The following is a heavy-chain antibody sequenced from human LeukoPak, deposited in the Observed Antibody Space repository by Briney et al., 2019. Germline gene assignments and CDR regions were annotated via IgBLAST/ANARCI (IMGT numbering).Heavy chain of an antibody. CDR1: GFTFSSYA. Sequence: PGGSLRLSCAASGFTFSSYAMSWVRQAPGKGLEWVSAISGSGGSTYYADSVKGRFTISRDNSKNTLYLQMNSLRAEDTAVYYCAKNGDFCSGYLPSQAPFDIWGQGTIVTVSS. CDR3: AKNGDFCSGYLPSQAPFDI. CDR2: ISGSGGST. J-gene: IGHJ3*02. V-gene: IGHV3-23*01. D-gene: IGHD3-3*01.